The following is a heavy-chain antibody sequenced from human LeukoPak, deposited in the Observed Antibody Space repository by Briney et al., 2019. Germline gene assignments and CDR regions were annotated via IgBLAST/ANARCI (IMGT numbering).Heavy chain of an antibody. J-gene: IGHJ4*02. CDR1: GFTFSPYA. V-gene: IGHV3-23*01. CDR2: IVGNGGGI. CDR3: AKDRIPDGRYSIDF. D-gene: IGHD2-15*01. Sequence: GGSLRLSCAASGFTFSPYAMDWVRQAPGKGLEWVSVIVGNGGGIQYADSVKGRFRIPRDNAKNMLYLQMDSLRAEDTAVYYCAKDRIPDGRYSIDFWGQGTLVTVSS.